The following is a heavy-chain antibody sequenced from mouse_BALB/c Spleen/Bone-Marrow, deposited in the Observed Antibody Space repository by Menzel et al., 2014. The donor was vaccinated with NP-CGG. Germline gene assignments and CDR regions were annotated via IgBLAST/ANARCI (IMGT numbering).Heavy chain of an antibody. CDR2: IYPGSGST. V-gene: IGHV1S22*01. Sequence: LQQSGSELVRPGASVKLSCKASGYTFTSYWMHWVKQRPGQGLEWIGNIYPGSGSTNYDEKFKSKATLTVDTSSSTAYMQLSSLTSEDSAVYYCTRLGAPYAMDYWGQGTSVTASS. CDR1: GYTFTSYW. J-gene: IGHJ4*01. CDR3: TRLGAPYAMDY.